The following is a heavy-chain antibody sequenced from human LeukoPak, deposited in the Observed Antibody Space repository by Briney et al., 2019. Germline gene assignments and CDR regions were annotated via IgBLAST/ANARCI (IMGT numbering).Heavy chain of an antibody. D-gene: IGHD3-22*01. J-gene: IGHJ4*02. CDR3: AEGSYYDSSGYLDY. CDR2: IIPIFGTA. CDR1: GGTFSSYA. Sequence: SVKVSCKASGGTFSSYAISWVRQAPGQGLEWMGRIIPIFGTANYAQKFQGRVTITTDESTSTAYMELSSLRSEDTAVYYCAEGSYYDSSGYLDYWGQGTLVTISS. V-gene: IGHV1-69*05.